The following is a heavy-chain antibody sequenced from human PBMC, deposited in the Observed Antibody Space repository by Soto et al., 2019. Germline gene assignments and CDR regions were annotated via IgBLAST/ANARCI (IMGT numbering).Heavy chain of an antibody. V-gene: IGHV1-69*13. D-gene: IGHD2-2*01. CDR1: GGTFSSYA. Sequence: ASVKVSCKASGGTFSSYAISWARQAPGQGLGLLRGIIPIFGTATYAQTFQGRVTITAQESTSPAYIDLSSLRSEDTAVYYCAVPRGGACRNTSSDRMEFDSWGQGALVTV. CDR3: AVPRGGACRNTSSDRMEFDS. J-gene: IGHJ4*02. CDR2: IIPIFGTA.